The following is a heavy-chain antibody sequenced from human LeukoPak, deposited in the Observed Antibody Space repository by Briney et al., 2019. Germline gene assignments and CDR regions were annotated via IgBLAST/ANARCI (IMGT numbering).Heavy chain of an antibody. CDR1: GGTFSSYA. CDR3: ARSPLAALDWLDP. J-gene: IGHJ5*02. D-gene: IGHD6-19*01. V-gene: IGHV1-69*05. CDR2: IIPIFGTA. Sequence: ASVKVSCKASGGTFSSYAISWVRQAPGQGLEWMGGIIPIFGTANYAQKFQGRVTITRDTSATTAYMELSSLTSEDTAVYYCARSPLAALDWLDPWGQGTLVTVSS.